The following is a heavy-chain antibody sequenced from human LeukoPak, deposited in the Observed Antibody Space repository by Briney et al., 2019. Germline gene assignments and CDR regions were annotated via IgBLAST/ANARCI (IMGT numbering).Heavy chain of an antibody. CDR3: ARSTWFGELLFDY. V-gene: IGHV1-8*01. D-gene: IGHD3-10*01. CDR1: GYTFTSYD. CDR2: MNPNSGNT. Sequence: APVKVSCKASGYTFTSYDINWVRQATGQGLEWMGWMNPNSGNTGYAQKFQGRVTMTRNTSISTAYMELSSLRSEDTAVYYCARSTWFGELLFDYWGQGTLVTVSS. J-gene: IGHJ4*02.